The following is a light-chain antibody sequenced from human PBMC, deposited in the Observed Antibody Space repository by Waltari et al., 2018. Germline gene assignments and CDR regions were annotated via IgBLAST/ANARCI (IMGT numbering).Light chain of an antibody. Sequence: CKSSQSVLYSSNNKNYLAWYQQKPGQPPKLLIYWASTRESGVPDRFSGSGSGTDFTLTISSLQAEDVAVYYCQQYYSTPPTFGQGTKVEIK. V-gene: IGKV4-1*01. J-gene: IGKJ1*01. CDR3: QQYYSTPPT. CDR1: QSVLYSSNNKNY. CDR2: WAS.